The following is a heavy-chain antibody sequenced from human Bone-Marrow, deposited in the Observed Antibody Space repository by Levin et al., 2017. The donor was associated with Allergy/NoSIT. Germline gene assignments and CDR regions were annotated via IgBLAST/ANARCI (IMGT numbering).Heavy chain of an antibody. J-gene: IGHJ5*02. Sequence: PGGSLRLSCAASGFTFSSYWMHWVRQAPGKGLVWVSLINSDGSSTSYADSVKGRFTISRDNAKNTLYLQMNSLRAEDTAVYYCARDLSDYYGSGTGWFDPWGQGTLVTVSS. CDR1: GFTFSSYW. CDR2: INSDGSST. D-gene: IGHD3-10*01. CDR3: ARDLSDYYGSGTGWFDP. V-gene: IGHV3-74*01.